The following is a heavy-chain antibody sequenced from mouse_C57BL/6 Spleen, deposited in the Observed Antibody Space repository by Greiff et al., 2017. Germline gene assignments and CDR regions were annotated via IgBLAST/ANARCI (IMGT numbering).Heavy chain of an antibody. D-gene: IGHD1-1*01. CDR3: ARDVTTVVAPFAY. V-gene: IGHV1-55*01. Sequence: VQLQQPGAELVKPGASVKMSCKASGYTFTSYWITWVKQRPGQGLEWIGDIYPGSGSTNYNEKFKSKATLTVDTSSSTAYMQLSSLTSEDSAVYYCARDVTTVVAPFAYWGQGTLVTVSA. J-gene: IGHJ3*01. CDR1: GYTFTSYW. CDR2: IYPGSGST.